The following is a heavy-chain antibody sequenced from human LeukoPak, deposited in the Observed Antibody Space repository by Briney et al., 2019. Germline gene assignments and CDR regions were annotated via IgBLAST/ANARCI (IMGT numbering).Heavy chain of an antibody. D-gene: IGHD2-15*01. Sequence: KLSETPSLTCAVYGGSFSGYYWSWIRQPPGKGLEWIGEINHSGSTNYNPSLKSRVTISVDTSKNQFSLKLSSVTAADTAVYYCAREGYCSGGSCYSGNERLLDYWSQGTLVTVSP. V-gene: IGHV4-34*01. CDR3: AREGYCSGGSCYSGNERLLDY. CDR2: INHSGST. CDR1: GGSFSGYY. J-gene: IGHJ4*02.